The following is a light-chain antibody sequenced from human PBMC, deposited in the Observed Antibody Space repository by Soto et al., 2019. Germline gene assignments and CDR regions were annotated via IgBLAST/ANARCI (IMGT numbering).Light chain of an antibody. CDR3: GADHGSGSNFVV. CDR1: SGYSNYK. CDR2: VGTGGMVG. V-gene: IGLV9-49*01. Sequence: VLTQPPSASASLGASVTLTCTLSSGYSNYKVDWYQQRPGKGPRFVMRVGTGGMVGSKGEGIPDRFSVLGSGLNRYLTIKNIQEEDESDYHCGADHGSGSNFVVFGGGTKLTVL. J-gene: IGLJ2*01.